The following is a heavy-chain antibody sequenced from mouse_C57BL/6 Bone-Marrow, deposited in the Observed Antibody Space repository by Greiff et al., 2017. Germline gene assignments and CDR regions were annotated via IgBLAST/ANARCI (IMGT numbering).Heavy chain of an antibody. V-gene: IGHV1-69*01. D-gene: IGHD3-1*01. J-gene: IGHJ3*01. CDR3: ARSGSTTGFAY. CDR1: GYTFTSYW. Sequence: QVQLQQPGAELVMPGASVKLSCKASGYTFTSYWMHWVKQRPGQGLEWIGEIDPSDSYTNYNQKFKGKSTLTVDKSSSTAYMQLSSLTSEDSAVYYCARSGSTTGFAYWGQGTRVTVSA. CDR2: IDPSDSYT.